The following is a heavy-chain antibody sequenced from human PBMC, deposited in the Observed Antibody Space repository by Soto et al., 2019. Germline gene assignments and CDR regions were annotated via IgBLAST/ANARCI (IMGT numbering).Heavy chain of an antibody. CDR1: GLTFSSYA. D-gene: IGHD6-13*01. CDR2: ISGSGGST. V-gene: IGHV3-23*01. J-gene: IGHJ4*02. Sequence: GGSLRLSCAASGLTFSSYALSWVRQAPGKGLEWVSAISGSGGSTYYADSVKGRFTISRDNPKNTLYLQMNSLRAEDTAVYYCAYSSTPFDYWGQGTLVTVSS. CDR3: AYSSTPFDY.